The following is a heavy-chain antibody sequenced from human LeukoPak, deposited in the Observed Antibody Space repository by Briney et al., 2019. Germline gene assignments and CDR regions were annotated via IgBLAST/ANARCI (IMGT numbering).Heavy chain of an antibody. D-gene: IGHD2-2*01. V-gene: IGHV4-38-2*02. J-gene: IGHJ6*03. CDR1: GYSISSGYY. CDR2: IDHSGST. Sequence: SETLSLTCTVSGYSISSGYYWGWLRQPPGKGLEWIGSIDHSGSTNDNPSLKSRVTVSVDTSKNQFSLKLSSVTAADTAVYYCARVPHCTSTSCYVGGYHMDVWGKGTTVTVSS. CDR3: ARVPHCTSTSCYVGGYHMDV.